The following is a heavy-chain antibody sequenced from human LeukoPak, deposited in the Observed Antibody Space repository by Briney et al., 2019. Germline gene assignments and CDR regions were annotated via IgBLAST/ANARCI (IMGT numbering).Heavy chain of an antibody. Sequence: PGGSLRLACAASGFIFSSYDMYWVRQAPGKGLEWVAVIWHDGSAEFYADSVKGRFSISRDDSNNTVYLQMNSLRAEDTALYYCARDSRGGWSGYFDFWGQGTLVTVSS. V-gene: IGHV3-33*01. D-gene: IGHD6-19*01. CDR2: IWHDGSAE. CDR1: GFIFSSYD. J-gene: IGHJ4*02. CDR3: ARDSRGGWSGYFDF.